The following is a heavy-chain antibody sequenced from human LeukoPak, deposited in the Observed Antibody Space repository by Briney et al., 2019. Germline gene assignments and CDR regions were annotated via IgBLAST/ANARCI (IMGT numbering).Heavy chain of an antibody. CDR1: GYTFTSYY. CDR2: INPSGAST. CDR3: ARGIVTAAGTGGWYFDY. J-gene: IGHJ4*02. D-gene: IGHD6-13*01. V-gene: IGHV1-46*01. Sequence: GASVKVSCKASGYTFTSYYLHWVRQAPGQGLEWMSIINPSGASTSYEQKFQGRVTMTSDTSTSRVYMELSSLRSKDTAVYHCARGIVTAAGTGGWYFDYWGQGTLVTVSS.